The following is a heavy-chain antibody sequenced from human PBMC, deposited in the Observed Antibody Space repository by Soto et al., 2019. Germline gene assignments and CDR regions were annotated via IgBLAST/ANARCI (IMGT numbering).Heavy chain of an antibody. J-gene: IGHJ3*01. CDR2: ISGGGGGT. Sequence: EVPLLESGGGLAQPGGSLRLSCAASGFTFSSYALNWVRQAPGKGLEWVSGISGGGGGTNYADSVNGRFTISRDNSKNTLYLEMNNLRAEDTAVYYCASNRAGFWGQGTLVTVSS. D-gene: IGHD4-4*01. CDR1: GFTFSSYA. V-gene: IGHV3-23*01. CDR3: ASNRAGF.